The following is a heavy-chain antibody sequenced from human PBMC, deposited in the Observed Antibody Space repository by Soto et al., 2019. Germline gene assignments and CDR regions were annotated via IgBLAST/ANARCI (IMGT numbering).Heavy chain of an antibody. CDR2: IYSSGNT. V-gene: IGHV4-4*07. CDR3: ARRVYDNVWGSYFDS. J-gene: IGHJ4*01. Sequence: PSETLSLTCTVSDGSISSYYWNWIRQSAGRRLEWIGRIYSSGNTNYNPSLKSRITMSVDMSKNQFSLKLQSVTAADTAVYYCARRVYDNVWGSYFDSWGHGTLVTVSS. CDR1: DGSISSYY. D-gene: IGHD3-16*01.